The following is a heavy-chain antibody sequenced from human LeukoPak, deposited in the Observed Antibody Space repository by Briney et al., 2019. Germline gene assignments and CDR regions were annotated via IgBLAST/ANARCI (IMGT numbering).Heavy chain of an antibody. CDR1: GGTFSSYA. Sequence: ASVKVSCKASGGTFSSYAISWVRQAPGQGLEWMGGIIPIFGTANYAQKFQGRVTITADESTSTAYMELSSLRSEDTAVYYCARDSGGVGATLAFDIWGQGTMVTVSS. V-gene: IGHV1-69*13. CDR2: IIPIFGTA. D-gene: IGHD1-26*01. J-gene: IGHJ3*02. CDR3: ARDSGGVGATLAFDI.